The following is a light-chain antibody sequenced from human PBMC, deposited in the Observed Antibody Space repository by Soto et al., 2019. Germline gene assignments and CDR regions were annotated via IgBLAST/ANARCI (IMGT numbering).Light chain of an antibody. Sequence: EIVMTQSPATLSVSPGDRATLSCRASQSVSSSLAWYQQIPGQAPRLLIYDASTRATGIPARFGGGGSGTEFTLTISSLQSEDFAVYYCQQYNNWPPLTFGGGTKVEL. CDR2: DAS. CDR1: QSVSSS. J-gene: IGKJ4*01. V-gene: IGKV3-15*01. CDR3: QQYNNWPPLT.